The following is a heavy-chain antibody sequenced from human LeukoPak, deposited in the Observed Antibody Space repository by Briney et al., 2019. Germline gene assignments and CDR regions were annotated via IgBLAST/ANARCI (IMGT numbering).Heavy chain of an antibody. D-gene: IGHD6-19*01. J-gene: IGHJ5*02. Sequence: GSLRLPCAASGFTISSYVMTWVRQAPGRGLEWVSGISGSGVSTYYADSVKGRFTISRDNSKNTLYLQINSLRAEDTAIYYCAKGASSGWLLYWFDPWGQGTLVTVSS. CDR1: GFTISSYV. CDR3: AKGASSGWLLYWFDP. V-gene: IGHV3-23*01. CDR2: ISGSGVST.